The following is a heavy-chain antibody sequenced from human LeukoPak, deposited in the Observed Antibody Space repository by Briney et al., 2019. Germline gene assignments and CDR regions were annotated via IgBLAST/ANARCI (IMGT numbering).Heavy chain of an antibody. Sequence: ASVKVSCKASGYTFTGYYMHWVRQAPGQGLEWMGWINPNSGGTNYAQKFQGRVTMTRDTSISTAYMELSSLRSEDTAVYYCARVAYYYDSAGLYLNYFYGMGVWGQGTTVTVSS. V-gene: IGHV1-2*02. CDR3: ARVAYYYDSAGLYLNYFYGMGV. J-gene: IGHJ6*02. CDR2: INPNSGGT. CDR1: GYTFTGYY. D-gene: IGHD3-22*01.